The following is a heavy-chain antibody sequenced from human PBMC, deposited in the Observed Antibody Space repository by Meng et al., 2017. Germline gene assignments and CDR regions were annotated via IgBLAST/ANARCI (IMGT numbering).Heavy chain of an antibody. CDR3: ARDFSPYCGGVCYSVNDY. J-gene: IGHJ4*02. V-gene: IGHV1-2*02. D-gene: IGHD2-21*02. CDR2: INPNSGGT. Sequence: ASVKVSCKASGGTFSSYTISWVRQAPGQGLEWMGWINPNSGGTNYAQKFQGRVTMTRDTSISTAYMELSRLRSDDTAVYYCARDFSPYCGGVCYSVNDYWGQGTLVTVSS. CDR1: GGTFSSYT.